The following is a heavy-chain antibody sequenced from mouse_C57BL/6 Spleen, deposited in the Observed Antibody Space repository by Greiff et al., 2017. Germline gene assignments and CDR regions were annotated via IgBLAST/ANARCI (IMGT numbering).Heavy chain of an antibody. CDR2: IYPGDGDT. D-gene: IGHD3-3*01. CDR3: ARKGLGYCFDY. J-gene: IGHJ2*01. Sequence: QVQLQQSGAELVKPGASVKISCKASGYAFSSYWMNWVKQRPGKGLEWIGKIYPGDGDTNYNGKFKGKATLPADKSSSTDYMQLSSLTSEDSAVYFGARKGLGYCFDYWGQGTTLTVSS. CDR1: GYAFSSYW. V-gene: IGHV1-80*01.